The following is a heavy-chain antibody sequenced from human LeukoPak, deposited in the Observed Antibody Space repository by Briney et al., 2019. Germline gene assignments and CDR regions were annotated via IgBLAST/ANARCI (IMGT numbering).Heavy chain of an antibody. Sequence: GGPLSPSCAASGSPFSSYAMHWGRPAPGKGLGRGAVISYDGSNKYYADSVKGPFTISRDNSKNTLYLQMNSLRAEDTAVYYCARVPDGDYYTYMGVWGKGTTVTVSS. V-gene: IGHV3-30*04. CDR1: GSPFSSYA. CDR2: ISYDGSNK. D-gene: IGHD3-10*01. J-gene: IGHJ6*03. CDR3: ARVPDGDYYTYMGV.